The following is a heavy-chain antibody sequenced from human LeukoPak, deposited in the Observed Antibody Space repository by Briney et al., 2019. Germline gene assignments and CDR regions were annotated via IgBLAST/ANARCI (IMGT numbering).Heavy chain of an antibody. Sequence: PGGSLRLSCAASGFTVRSYDMHWVRQVAGKGLEWVSAISTASNPHYAASVQGRFTIFRANAENSLYLQMNGLSAEDTAVYYCARELGIEGYWYFDLWGRGTLVTVSS. CDR2: ISTASNP. CDR1: GFTVRSYD. CDR3: ARELGIEGYWYFDL. J-gene: IGHJ2*01. V-gene: IGHV3-13*05. D-gene: IGHD7-27*01.